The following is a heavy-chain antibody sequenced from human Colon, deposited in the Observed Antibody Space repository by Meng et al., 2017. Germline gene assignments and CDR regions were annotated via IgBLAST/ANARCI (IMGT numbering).Heavy chain of an antibody. Sequence: SGPGLVQPSGTLSLACAVSGDSIGNSKWWSWLRQSPGKGLEWIGEISNSGKTVYSPSLKSRVTISLDKSSNHFSLTLSPVTAADTAIYFCARERMRELGLFDYWGQGALVTVSS. CDR2: ISNSGKT. J-gene: IGHJ4*02. CDR3: ARERMRELGLFDY. CDR1: GDSIGNSKW. D-gene: IGHD7-27*01. V-gene: IGHV4-4*02.